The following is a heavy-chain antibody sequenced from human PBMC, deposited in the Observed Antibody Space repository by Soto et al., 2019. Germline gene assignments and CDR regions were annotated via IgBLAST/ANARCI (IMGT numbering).Heavy chain of an antibody. CDR3: AASTVTTYYYYYYMDV. J-gene: IGHJ6*03. V-gene: IGHV1-58*02. CDR1: GFTFTSSA. CDR2: IVVGSGNT. Sequence: SVKVSCKASGFTFTSSAMQWVRQARGQRLEWIGWIVVGSGNTNYAQKFQERVTITRDMSTSTAYMEMSSLRSEDTAVYYCAASTVTTYYYYYYMDVWAKGNTVTVSS. D-gene: IGHD4-4*01.